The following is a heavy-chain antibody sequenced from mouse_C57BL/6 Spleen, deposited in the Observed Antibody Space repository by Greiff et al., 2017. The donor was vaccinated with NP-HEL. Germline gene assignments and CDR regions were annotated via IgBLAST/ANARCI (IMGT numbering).Heavy chain of an antibody. Sequence: VQLQQSGPELVKPGASVKMSCKASGYTFTDYNMHWVKQSHGKSLEWIGYINPNNGGTSYNQKFKGKATLTVNKSSSTAYMELRSLTSEDSAVYYCARYYYYGSSYYFDYWGQGTTLTVSS. CDR3: ARYYYYGSSYYFDY. CDR1: GYTFTDYN. J-gene: IGHJ2*01. D-gene: IGHD1-1*01. CDR2: INPNNGGT. V-gene: IGHV1-22*01.